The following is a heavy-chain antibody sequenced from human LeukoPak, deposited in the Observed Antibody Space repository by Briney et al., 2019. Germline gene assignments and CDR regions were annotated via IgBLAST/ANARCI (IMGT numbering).Heavy chain of an antibody. CDR3: ARDKDLGAVAGTFDY. J-gene: IGHJ4*02. CDR2: ISAYNGHT. D-gene: IGHD6-19*01. CDR1: GYTFTSYG. V-gene: IGHV1-18*04. Sequence: EASVKVSCKASGYTFTSYGFSWVRPAPGQGLEWMGWISAYNGHTNYAQKFQGRVTMTTDTSTSTGYMELRSLRSDDTAVYYCARDKDLGAVAGTFDYWGQGTLVTVSS.